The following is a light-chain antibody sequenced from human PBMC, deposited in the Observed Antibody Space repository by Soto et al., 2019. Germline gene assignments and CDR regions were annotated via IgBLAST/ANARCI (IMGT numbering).Light chain of an antibody. Sequence: EIGLTQSPGALSLSPGERATLSCRASQSVSSSYLAWYQQKPGQAPRLLISAASNWATGVPDRFSGSGSGTDFTLTISRLEPEDFAVYYCQQYGSSPYTFGEGTKLEIK. CDR3: QQYGSSPYT. J-gene: IGKJ2*01. V-gene: IGKV3-20*01. CDR1: QSVSSSY. CDR2: AAS.